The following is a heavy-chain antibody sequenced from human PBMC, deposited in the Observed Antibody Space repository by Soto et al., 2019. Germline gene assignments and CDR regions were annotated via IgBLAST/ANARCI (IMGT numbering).Heavy chain of an antibody. V-gene: IGHV3-53*04. Sequence: PGGSLRLSCAASGFTVSSNYMSWVRQAPGKGLEWVSVIYSGGSTYYADSVKGRFTISRHNSKNTLYLQMNSLRAEDTAVYYCARDGRLGGYCYMDVWGKGTTVTVSS. J-gene: IGHJ6*03. CDR3: ARDGRLGGYCYMDV. D-gene: IGHD2-15*01. CDR2: IYSGGST. CDR1: GFTVSSNY.